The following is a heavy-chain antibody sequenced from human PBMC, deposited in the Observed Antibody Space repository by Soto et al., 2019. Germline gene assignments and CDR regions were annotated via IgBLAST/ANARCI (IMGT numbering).Heavy chain of an antibody. CDR1: GGSFSGYY. D-gene: IGHD6-13*01. Sequence: SETLFLTYAVDGGSFSGYYWSWIRQPPGKGLEWIGEINHSGSTNYNPSLKSRVTISVDTSKNQFSLKLSSVTAADTAVYYCARAVSVAAELVHGGWFDPWGQGTLVTVSS. J-gene: IGHJ5*02. CDR2: INHSGST. CDR3: ARAVSVAAELVHGGWFDP. V-gene: IGHV4-34*01.